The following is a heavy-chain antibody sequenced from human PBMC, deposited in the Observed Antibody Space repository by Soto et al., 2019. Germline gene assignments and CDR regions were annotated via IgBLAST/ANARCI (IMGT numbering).Heavy chain of an antibody. Sequence: ASVKVSSKASGYTFTSYGISWVRQAPGQGLEWMGWISAYNGNTNDAQKLQGRVTMTTDTSTSTAYMELRSLRSDDTAVYYCARVSPVGYYYYGMDVWGQGTTVTVSS. V-gene: IGHV1-18*01. CDR3: ARVSPVGYYYYGMDV. CDR1: GYTFTSYG. CDR2: ISAYNGNT. J-gene: IGHJ6*02.